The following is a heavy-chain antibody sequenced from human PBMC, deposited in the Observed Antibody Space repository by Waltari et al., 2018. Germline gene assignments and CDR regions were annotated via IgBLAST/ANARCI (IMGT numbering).Heavy chain of an antibody. CDR3: ARSNRTVARGLGKVFYHYSMDV. J-gene: IGHJ6*02. CDR1: GGSFSPYF. V-gene: IGHV4-34*02. Sequence: QVQLQQWGPGVLKPAETLSLTCSLSGGSFSPYFWTWIRQSPGKEMEWIAEINSGGDSYCHPFLKTRVTISRDGAKCEVSLKLYSVTVADTAVYFCARSNRTVARGLGKVFYHYSMDVWGPGTPVIVSS. CDR2: INSGGDS. D-gene: IGHD3-10*01.